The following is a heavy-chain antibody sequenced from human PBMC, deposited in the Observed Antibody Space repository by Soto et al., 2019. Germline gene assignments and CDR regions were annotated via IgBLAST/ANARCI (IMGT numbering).Heavy chain of an antibody. V-gene: IGHV4-34*01. CDR2: INHSGST. J-gene: IGHJ5*02. Sequence: PSETLSLTCAVYGGSFSGYYWSWIRQPRGKGLEWIGEINHSGSTNYNPSLKSRVTISVDTSKNQFSLKLSSVTAADTAVYYCARVYCSSTSCYRGGNWFDPWGQGTLVTVSS. CDR1: GGSFSGYY. CDR3: ARVYCSSTSCYRGGNWFDP. D-gene: IGHD2-2*02.